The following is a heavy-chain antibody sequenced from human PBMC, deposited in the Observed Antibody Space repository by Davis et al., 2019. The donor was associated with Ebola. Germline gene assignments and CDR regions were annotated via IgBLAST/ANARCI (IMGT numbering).Heavy chain of an antibody. J-gene: IGHJ6*02. Sequence: GESLKISCAASGFTFSSYGMHWVRQAPGKGLEWVAVISYDGSNKYYADSVKGRFTISRDNSKNTLYLQMNSLRAEDTAVYYCANGRKGGYYYYGIDVWGQGTTVTVSS. D-gene: IGHD3-16*01. CDR3: ANGRKGGYYYYGIDV. CDR1: GFTFSSYG. V-gene: IGHV3-30*18. CDR2: ISYDGSNK.